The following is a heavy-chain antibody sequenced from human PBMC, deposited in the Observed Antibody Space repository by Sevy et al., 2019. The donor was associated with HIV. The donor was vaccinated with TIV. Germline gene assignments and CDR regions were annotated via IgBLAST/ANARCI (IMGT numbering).Heavy chain of an antibody. V-gene: IGHV3-7*01. CDR2: INQDGNGK. D-gene: IGHD3-3*01. Sequence: GGSLRLSCAASGFTFSDSWMHWVRQAPGKGLEGVANINQDGNGKYYVDSVKGRFTISRDNAKNSLYLQMNSLRDDDTAVYYCATFSVGYWGQGTLVTVSS. CDR3: ATFSVGY. CDR1: GFTFSDSW. J-gene: IGHJ4*02.